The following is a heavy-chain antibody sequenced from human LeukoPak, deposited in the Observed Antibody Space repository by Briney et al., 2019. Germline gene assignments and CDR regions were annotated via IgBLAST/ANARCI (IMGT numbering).Heavy chain of an antibody. CDR3: ARDMIWYSSGWYVFLDY. CDR1: GFTFDDYG. D-gene: IGHD6-19*01. V-gene: IGHV3-20*04. CDR2: INWNGGST. J-gene: IGHJ4*02. Sequence: PGGSLRLSCAASGFTFDDYGMSWVRQAPGKGLEWVSGINWNGGSTGYADSVKGRFTISRDNAKNSLYLQMNSLRAEDTALYYCARDMIWYSSGWYVFLDYWGQGTLVTVSS.